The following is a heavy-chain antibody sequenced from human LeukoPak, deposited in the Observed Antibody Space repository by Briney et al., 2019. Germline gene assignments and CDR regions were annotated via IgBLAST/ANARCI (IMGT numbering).Heavy chain of an antibody. Sequence: GGSLRLSCAASGFTLSSYGMHWVRQAPGKGLEWVAFIRYDGSNKYYADSVKGRFTISRDNSKNTLYLQMNSLRAEDTAVYYCAKDLNRYQLLYYFDYWGQGTLVTVSS. J-gene: IGHJ4*02. CDR1: GFTLSSYG. D-gene: IGHD2-2*01. CDR3: AKDLNRYQLLYYFDY. V-gene: IGHV3-30*02. CDR2: IRYDGSNK.